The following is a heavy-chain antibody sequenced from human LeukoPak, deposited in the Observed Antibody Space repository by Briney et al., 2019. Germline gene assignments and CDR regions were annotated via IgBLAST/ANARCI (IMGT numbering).Heavy chain of an antibody. Sequence: PGGSLRLSCAASGFTFSSYAMHWVRQAPGKGLEYVSAISSNGGSTYYANSVKGRFTFSRDNSKNTLYLQMGSLRAEDMAVYYCARVYWNDGRRGYFDYWGQGTLVTVSS. CDR1: GFTFSSYA. V-gene: IGHV3-64*01. CDR2: ISSNGGST. J-gene: IGHJ4*02. D-gene: IGHD1-1*01. CDR3: ARVYWNDGRRGYFDY.